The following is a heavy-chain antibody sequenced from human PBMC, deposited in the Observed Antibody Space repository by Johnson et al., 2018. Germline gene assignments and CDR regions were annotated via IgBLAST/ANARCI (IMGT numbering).Heavy chain of an antibody. CDR3: YRGSGYYTNYGMDV. D-gene: IGHD3-3*01. CDR1: GFTFSSDS. V-gene: IGHV3-48*02. J-gene: IGHJ6*02. Sequence: EVQLVESGGGLVQPGGSLRLSCAASGFTFSSDSMNWVRQAPGKGLEWVSYLSSSSSTIYYAASVKGRFTISRDNAKNSLYMQMNSLRDEDTAVYYCYRGSGYYTNYGMDVWGQGTTVTVSS. CDR2: LSSSSSTI.